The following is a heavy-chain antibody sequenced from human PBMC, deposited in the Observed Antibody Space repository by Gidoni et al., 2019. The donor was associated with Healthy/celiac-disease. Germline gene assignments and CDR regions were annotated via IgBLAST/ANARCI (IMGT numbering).Heavy chain of an antibody. CDR3: ARGPGEMGTYYDFWSGYYR. Sequence: EVQLVQSGAEVKQPGESLKISCKGSGSSFTSYWIGWVRQMPGKGLEWLGIIYPGDSDTRYSPSFQGQVTISADKSISTAYLQWSSLKASDTAMYYCARGPGEMGTYYDFWSGYYRWGQGTLVTVSS. J-gene: IGHJ4*02. D-gene: IGHD3-3*01. V-gene: IGHV5-51*03. CDR2: IYPGDSDT. CDR1: GSSFTSYW.